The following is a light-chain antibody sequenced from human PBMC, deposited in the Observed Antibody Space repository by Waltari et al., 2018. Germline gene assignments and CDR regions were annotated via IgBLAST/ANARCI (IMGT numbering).Light chain of an antibody. J-gene: IGLJ7*01. CDR1: SSNIGNNY. CDR3: GTWDSSLSGAV. CDR2: GDR. Sequence: QSVLTQPPSVSAAPGQRVTISCSGGSSNIGNNYVSWYRQFPATAPKLLIYGDRGRPSGMPGRFSGSKSGTSATLDITGLQAGDEADYYCGTWDSSLSGAVFGGGTHLTVL. V-gene: IGLV1-51*02.